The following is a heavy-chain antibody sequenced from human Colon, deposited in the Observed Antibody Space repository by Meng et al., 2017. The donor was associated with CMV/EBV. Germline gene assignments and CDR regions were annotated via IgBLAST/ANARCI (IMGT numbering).Heavy chain of an antibody. CDR2: ILNDGSGT. CDR1: GFTFRNYW. D-gene: IGHD3-10*01. CDR3: ARGAGGFDD. Sequence: GGSLRLSCVASGFTFRNYWMHWVRQSPGKGLVWVSHILNDGSGTGYADSVKGRFTISRDNAKNTLYLQMDSLRGEDTAVYYCARGAGGFDDWGQGTRVTVSS. V-gene: IGHV3-74*01. J-gene: IGHJ4*02.